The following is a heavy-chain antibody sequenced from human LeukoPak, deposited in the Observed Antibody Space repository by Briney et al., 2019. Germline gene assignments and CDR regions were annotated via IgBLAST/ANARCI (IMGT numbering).Heavy chain of an antibody. V-gene: IGHV4-39*01. CDR2: LYDSGST. D-gene: IGHD6-6*01. CDR1: GGSISSSGYN. CDR3: ARSNIAARPGYYYYGMDV. J-gene: IGHJ6*02. Sequence: SETLSLTCTVSGGSISSSGYNWDWLRQLPGKGLEWLGNLYDSGSTYYNPSLKSRVTISVDTSNNQFSLKLSSVTAADTAVYYCARSNIAARPGYYYYGMDVWGQGTTVTVSS.